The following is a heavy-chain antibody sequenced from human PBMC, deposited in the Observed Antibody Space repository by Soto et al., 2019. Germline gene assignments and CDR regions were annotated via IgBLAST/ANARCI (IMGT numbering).Heavy chain of an antibody. Sequence: SETLSLTCAVYGGSFSGYYWSWIREPPGKGLEWIGEINHSGSTNYNPSLKSRVTISVDTSKNQFSLKLSSLTAADTAVYYCARGYYGDPVDYWGQGTLVTVSS. J-gene: IGHJ4*02. V-gene: IGHV4-34*01. D-gene: IGHD4-17*01. CDR3: ARGYYGDPVDY. CDR1: GGSFSGYY. CDR2: INHSGST.